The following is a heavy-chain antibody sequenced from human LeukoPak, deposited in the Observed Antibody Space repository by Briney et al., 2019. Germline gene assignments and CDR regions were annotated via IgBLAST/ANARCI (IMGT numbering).Heavy chain of an antibody. CDR3: ARDYLGYCSGGSCYPGAFDI. V-gene: IGHV4-39*02. CDR1: AGSISSSAYY. D-gene: IGHD2-15*01. Sequence: SETLSLTCTVSAGSISSSAYYWGWIRQPPGKGLEWIGSLCCGGSTYYSPSLRRRVTMSVDTSKNHFSLKLSSVTAADTAIYYCARDYLGYCSGGSCYPGAFDIWGQGTMVTVSS. CDR2: LCCGGST. J-gene: IGHJ3*02.